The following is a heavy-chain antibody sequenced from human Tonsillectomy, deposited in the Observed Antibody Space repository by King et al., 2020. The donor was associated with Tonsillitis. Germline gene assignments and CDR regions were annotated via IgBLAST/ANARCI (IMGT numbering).Heavy chain of an antibody. CDR3: AREGRAEGRTSGAFDI. CDR2: INHSGST. Sequence: VQLQQWGAGLLKPSETLSLTCAVYSGSFSDYYWSWIRQPPGKGLEWIGEINHSGSTNYNSSLKSRVLISVDTSREHFSLNLNSVTAADTAVYYCAREGRAEGRTSGAFDIWGQGTMGTVSS. D-gene: IGHD2-2*01. V-gene: IGHV4-34*01. J-gene: IGHJ3*02. CDR1: SGSFSDYY.